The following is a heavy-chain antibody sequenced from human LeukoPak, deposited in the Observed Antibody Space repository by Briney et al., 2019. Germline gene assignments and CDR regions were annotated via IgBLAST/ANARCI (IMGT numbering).Heavy chain of an antibody. D-gene: IGHD6-13*01. V-gene: IGHV4-4*02. Sequence: PSGTLSLTCAVSGGSISSSNWWSWVRQPPGKGLEWIGEINHSGSTNYNPSLKSRVTISVDKSKNQFSLKLSPVTAADTAVYYCARGVAAAGTDWFDPWGQGTLVTVSS. CDR2: INHSGST. J-gene: IGHJ5*02. CDR3: ARGVAAAGTDWFDP. CDR1: GGSISSSNW.